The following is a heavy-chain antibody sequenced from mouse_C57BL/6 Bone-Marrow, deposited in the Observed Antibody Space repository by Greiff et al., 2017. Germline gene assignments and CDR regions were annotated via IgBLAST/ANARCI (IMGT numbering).Heavy chain of an antibody. CDR1: GYTFTSYW. J-gene: IGHJ4*01. D-gene: IGHD1-1*01. Sequence: VQLQQSGAELVKPGASVKMSCKASGYTFTSYWITWVKQRPGQGLEWIGDIYPGSGSTNYNEKFKSKATLTVDTSSSTAYMQLSSLTSEDSAVYYCAREDLLLRPMDYWGQGTSVTVSA. CDR3: AREDLLLRPMDY. V-gene: IGHV1-55*01. CDR2: IYPGSGST.